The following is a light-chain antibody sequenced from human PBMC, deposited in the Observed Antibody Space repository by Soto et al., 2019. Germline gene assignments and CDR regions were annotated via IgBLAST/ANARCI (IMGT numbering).Light chain of an antibody. CDR2: EVS. J-gene: IGLJ1*01. Sequence: QSALTQPPSVSGSPGQLVTISCSGTSSDVGSYNRVSSYQPAPGTAPKVMIYEVSSRPSGVPDRFSGSQSANPASLTMSRLQPEEEADYYCFSSTSSNTYVIGAESKVILL. V-gene: IGLV2-18*02. CDR1: SSDVGSYNR. CDR3: FSSTSSNTYV.